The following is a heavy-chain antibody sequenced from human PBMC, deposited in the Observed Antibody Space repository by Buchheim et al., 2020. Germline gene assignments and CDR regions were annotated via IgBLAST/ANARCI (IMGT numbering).Heavy chain of an antibody. V-gene: IGHV3-74*01. Sequence: EVQLVESGGGLVQPGGSLRLSCAASGFTSSSYWIHWVRQLPGKGLVWVSRINGDGSSTGYADPVKGRFTISRDNLKNTLYLQMNSLRAEDTAVYYCARGGWFYHYGMDVWGQGTT. CDR1: GFTSSSYW. CDR2: INGDGSST. CDR3: ARGGWFYHYGMDV. J-gene: IGHJ6*02. D-gene: IGHD2-15*01.